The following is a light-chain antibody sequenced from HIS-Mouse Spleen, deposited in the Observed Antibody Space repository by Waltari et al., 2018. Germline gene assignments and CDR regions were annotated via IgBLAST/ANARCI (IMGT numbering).Light chain of an antibody. J-gene: IGLJ2*01. CDR2: EDS. CDR3: YSTDSSGNHRV. Sequence: SYELTQPPSVSVSPGQTARITCSGDALPKKYAYWYQQKSGQAPVLVIYEDSKRPSGFPEEFSGSSSGTMATLTISGAQVEDEADYYCYSTDSSGNHRVFGGGTKLTVL. V-gene: IGLV3-10*01. CDR1: ALPKKY.